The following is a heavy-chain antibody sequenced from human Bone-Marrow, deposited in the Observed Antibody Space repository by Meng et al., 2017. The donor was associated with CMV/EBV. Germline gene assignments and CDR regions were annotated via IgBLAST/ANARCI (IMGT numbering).Heavy chain of an antibody. V-gene: IGHV4-59*01. CDR2: IYYSGST. CDR1: GGSISSYY. Sequence: SETLSLTCTVSGGSISSYYWSWIRQPPGKGLEWIGYIYYSGSTNYNPSLKSRVTISVDTSKNQFSLKLSSVTAADTAVYYCARRLGPYYFDYWGQGTLVTGYS. J-gene: IGHJ4*02. D-gene: IGHD6-6*01. CDR3: ARRLGPYYFDY.